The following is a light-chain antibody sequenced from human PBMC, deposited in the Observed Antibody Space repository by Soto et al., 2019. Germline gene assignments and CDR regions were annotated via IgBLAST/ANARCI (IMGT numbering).Light chain of an antibody. CDR2: EAT. J-gene: IGLJ3*02. CDR3: SSYTSSRTWV. V-gene: IGLV2-14*01. CDR1: SSDVGGYNY. Sequence: QSALTQPASMSGSPGQSITISCTGTSSDVGGYNYVSWYQQYPGKAPILIIYEATNRPSGVSHRFSGSKSGNTASLTISGLQAEDEADYYCSSYTSSRTWVFGGGTKLTVL.